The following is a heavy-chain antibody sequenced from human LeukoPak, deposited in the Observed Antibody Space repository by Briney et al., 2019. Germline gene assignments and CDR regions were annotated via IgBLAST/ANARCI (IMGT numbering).Heavy chain of an antibody. CDR1: GGSFSGYY. V-gene: IGHV4-34*01. CDR2: INHSGST. Sequence: SETLSLTCAVYGGSFSGYYWSWIRQPPGKGLEWIGEINHSGSTNYNPSLKSRVTISVDTSKNQFSLKLSSVTAADTAVYYCARDLLGYYYDSSGYGDGYNWFDPWGQGTLVTVSS. CDR3: ARDLLGYYYDSSGYGDGYNWFDP. J-gene: IGHJ5*02. D-gene: IGHD3-22*01.